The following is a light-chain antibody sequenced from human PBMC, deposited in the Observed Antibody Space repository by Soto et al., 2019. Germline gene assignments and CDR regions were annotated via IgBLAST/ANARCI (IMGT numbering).Light chain of an antibody. CDR2: GNS. Sequence: QSVLTQSPSGSGAPGQRVTISCTGSSSNIGAGYDVHWYQQLPGTAPKFLIYGNSNRPSGVPDRFSGSKSGTSASLAITGLQAEDEADCYCQSYDSSLSGWVFGGGTKLTVL. J-gene: IGLJ3*02. CDR3: QSYDSSLSGWV. CDR1: SSNIGAGYD. V-gene: IGLV1-40*01.